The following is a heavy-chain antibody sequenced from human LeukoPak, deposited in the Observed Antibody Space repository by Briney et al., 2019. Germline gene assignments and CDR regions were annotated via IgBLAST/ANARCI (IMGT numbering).Heavy chain of an antibody. CDR1: GGSLNNYS. D-gene: IGHD3-9*01. Sequence: PSETLSLTCAVYGGSLNNYSWSWVRQPPGKGLEWVGEMHPNGVTNVTPSLTSRVSISIDTSKNPFSLTLTSVTAADTAIYCCSRGSDESKTGDSWGQGSLVTVSS. CDR2: MHPNGVT. V-gene: IGHV4-34*01. CDR3: SRGSDESKTGDS. J-gene: IGHJ4*02.